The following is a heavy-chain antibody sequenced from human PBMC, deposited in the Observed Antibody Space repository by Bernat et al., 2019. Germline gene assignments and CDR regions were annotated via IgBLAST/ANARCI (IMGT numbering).Heavy chain of an antibody. CDR2: INSGGSST. CDR1: GFTFSSYC. CDR3: ARGRSGIVGATAFD. Sequence: EVQLLESGGGLVQPGGSLRLSCAASGFTFSSYCMHWVRQAPGKGLVWVSRINSGGSSTSYADSVKGRFTISRDNAKNTLYLQMNSLRAEDTAVYYCARGRSGIVGATAFDWGKGTLVTVSS. V-gene: IGHV3-74*02. D-gene: IGHD1-26*01. J-gene: IGHJ4*02.